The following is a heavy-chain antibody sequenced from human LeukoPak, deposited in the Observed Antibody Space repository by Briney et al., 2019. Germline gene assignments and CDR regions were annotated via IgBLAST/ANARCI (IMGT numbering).Heavy chain of an antibody. CDR1: GGSISSYY. Sequence: SETLSLTCTVSGGSISSYYWSWIRQPPGKGLEWIGYIYYSGSTNYNPSLKSRVTISVDTSKNQFSLKLSSVTAADTAVYYCARRDYYDSTGSDAFDNWGQGTVVTVSS. J-gene: IGHJ3*02. D-gene: IGHD3-22*01. CDR2: IYYSGST. V-gene: IGHV4-59*08. CDR3: ARRDYYDSTGSDAFDN.